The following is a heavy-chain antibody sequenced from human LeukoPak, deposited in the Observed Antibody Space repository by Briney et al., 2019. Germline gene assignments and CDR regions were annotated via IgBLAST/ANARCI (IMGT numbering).Heavy chain of an antibody. V-gene: IGHV3-74*01. D-gene: IGHD4-17*01. J-gene: IGHJ4*02. CDR1: GFTFSTYW. CDR2: IKGDGSST. CDR3: ARASTTVPNLLDH. Sequence: PGGSLRLSCAASGFTFSTYWMHWVRHAPGKGLVWVARIKGDGSSTTYADSVKGRFTISRDNSKNTLYLQTSSLRAEDTAVYYCARASTTVPNLLDHWGRGTLVTVSS.